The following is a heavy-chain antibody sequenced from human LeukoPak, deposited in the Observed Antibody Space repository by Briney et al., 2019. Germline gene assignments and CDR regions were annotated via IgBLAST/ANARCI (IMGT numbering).Heavy chain of an antibody. D-gene: IGHD6-19*01. V-gene: IGHV3-21*01. Sequence: WGSLRLSCAASGFTFSRNSMNWVRQAPGKGLEWVSSISSSSSYIYYADSVKGRFTISRDNAKNSLYLQMNSLRAEDTAVYYCARAEQWPKFDYWGQGTLVTVSS. J-gene: IGHJ4*02. CDR3: ARAEQWPKFDY. CDR2: ISSSSSYI. CDR1: GFTFSRNS.